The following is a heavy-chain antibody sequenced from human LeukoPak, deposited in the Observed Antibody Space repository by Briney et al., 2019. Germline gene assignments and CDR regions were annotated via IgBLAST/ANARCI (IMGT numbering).Heavy chain of an antibody. CDR1: GGSISSSSYY. Sequence: PSETLSLTCTVSGGSISSSSYYWGWIRQHPGKGLEWIGYIYYSGSTYYNPSLKSRVTISVDTSKNQFSLKLSSVTAADTAVYYCARGKGDYGAFDIWGQGTMVTVSS. CDR2: IYYSGST. J-gene: IGHJ3*02. D-gene: IGHD4-17*01. CDR3: ARGKGDYGAFDI. V-gene: IGHV4-31*03.